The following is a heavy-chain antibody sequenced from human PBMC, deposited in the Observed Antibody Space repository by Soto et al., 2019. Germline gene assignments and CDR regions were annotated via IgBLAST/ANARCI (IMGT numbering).Heavy chain of an antibody. Sequence: PSETLSLTCTVSGGSVSPYYWNWIRQPPGKGLQWIGYIYYTGSTHYSPSLESRVTISLDTSKNQFSLKLTSVTAADTAVYYCARLGYCSGGSCYTSIFDYWGQGTLVTVSS. CDR2: IYYTGST. J-gene: IGHJ4*02. CDR1: GGSVSPYY. D-gene: IGHD2-15*01. V-gene: IGHV4-59*08. CDR3: ARLGYCSGGSCYTSIFDY.